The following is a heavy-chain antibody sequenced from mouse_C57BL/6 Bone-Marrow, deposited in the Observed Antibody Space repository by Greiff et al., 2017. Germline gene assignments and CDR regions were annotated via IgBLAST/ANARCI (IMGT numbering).Heavy chain of an antibody. Sequence: ESGPGLVKPSQSLSLTCSVTGYPITSGYYWNWIRQFPGNKLEWMGYISYDGSNNYNPSLKNRISITRDTSKNQFFLKLNSVTTEDTATYYCARDDYDGYAMDYWGQGTSVTVSS. CDR2: ISYDGSN. CDR1: GYPITSGYY. J-gene: IGHJ4*01. V-gene: IGHV3-6*01. D-gene: IGHD2-4*01. CDR3: ARDDYDGYAMDY.